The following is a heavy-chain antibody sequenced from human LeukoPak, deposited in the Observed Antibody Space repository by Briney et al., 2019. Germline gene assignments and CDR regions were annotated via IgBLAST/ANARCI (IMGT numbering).Heavy chain of an antibody. CDR3: AWEWIAVAGSRWFDP. CDR2: INPNSGGT. Sequence: ASVTVSCKASGYTFTGYYMHWVRQAPGQGLEWMGWINPNSGGTNYAQKFQGRVTMTRDTPISTAYMELSRLRSDDTAVYYCAWEWIAVAGSRWFDPWGQGTLVSVCS. D-gene: IGHD6-19*01. CDR1: GYTFTGYY. V-gene: IGHV1-2*02. J-gene: IGHJ5*02.